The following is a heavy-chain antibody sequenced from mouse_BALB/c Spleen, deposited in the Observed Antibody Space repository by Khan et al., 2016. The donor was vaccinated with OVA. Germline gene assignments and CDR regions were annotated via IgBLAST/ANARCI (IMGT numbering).Heavy chain of an antibody. CDR3: ARRAGYYKSEGFAY. D-gene: IGHD2-3*01. Sequence: EVQLVESGGDLVKPGGSLKLSCAASGFTFSTYGMSWVRQTPDKRLEWVATLSSGGSYTYYPDNVKGRFTIYRDNAQNHLYLQMSLLNSEDTAMYYVARRAGYYKSEGFAYWGQGTLVTVSA. CDR1: GFTFSTYG. CDR2: LSSGGSYT. V-gene: IGHV5-6*01. J-gene: IGHJ3*01.